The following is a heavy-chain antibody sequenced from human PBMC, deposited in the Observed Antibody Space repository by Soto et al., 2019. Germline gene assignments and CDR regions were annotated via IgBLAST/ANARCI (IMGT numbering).Heavy chain of an antibody. CDR3: ARSGTAMGKNDY. CDR1: GGSISSYY. J-gene: IGHJ4*02. CDR2: IYYSGST. Sequence: SETLSLTCTVSGGSISSYYWSWIRQPPGKGLEWIGYIYYSGSTNYNPSLKSRVTISVDTSKNQFSLKLSSVTAADTAVYYCARSGTAMGKNDYWGQGTLVTVSS. D-gene: IGHD5-18*01. V-gene: IGHV4-59*01.